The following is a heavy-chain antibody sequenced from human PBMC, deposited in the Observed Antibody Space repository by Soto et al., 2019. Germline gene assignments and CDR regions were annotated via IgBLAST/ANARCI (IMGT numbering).Heavy chain of an antibody. Sequence: SETPPLTCPFAGSSTSGYYCSGVRQSPGKGLEWTGYMYNTGSTVYNPSFKSRVTISVDTSKNQFSLKLNSVTAADTAVYYCARDLWGYCGTDCYPLDVWGQGTTVT. CDR1: GSSTSGYY. D-gene: IGHD2-21*02. J-gene: IGHJ6*02. CDR3: ARDLWGYCGTDCYPLDV. CDR2: MYNTGST. V-gene: IGHV4-59*13.